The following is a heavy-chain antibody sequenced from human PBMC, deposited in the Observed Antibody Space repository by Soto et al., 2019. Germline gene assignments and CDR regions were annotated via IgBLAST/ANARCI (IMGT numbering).Heavy chain of an antibody. J-gene: IGHJ5*02. CDR2: ISCSSSYI. Sequence: GGSLRLSCAASGFTFSSYSMNWVRQAPGKGLEWVSSISCSSSYIYYADSVKGRFTISRDNAKNSLYLQMNSLRAEDTAVYYCARDLGPLNWFDPWGQGTLVTVSS. CDR1: GFTFSSYS. CDR3: ARDLGPLNWFDP. V-gene: IGHV3-21*01.